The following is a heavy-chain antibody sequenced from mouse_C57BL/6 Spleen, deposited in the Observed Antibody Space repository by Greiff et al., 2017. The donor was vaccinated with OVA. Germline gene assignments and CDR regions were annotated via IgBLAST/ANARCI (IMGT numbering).Heavy chain of an antibody. CDR3: ARHEDSAYYGSSYPAWFAY. D-gene: IGHD1-1*01. Sequence: QVQLQQSGAELVKPGASVKLSCKASGYTFTEYTIHWVKQRSGQGLEWIGWFYPGRGSIKYNEKFKDKATLTADKSSSTVYMELSRLTSEDSAVYFCARHEDSAYYGSSYPAWFAYWGQGTLVTVSA. CDR2: FYPGRGSI. CDR1: GYTFTEYT. J-gene: IGHJ3*01. V-gene: IGHV1-62-2*01.